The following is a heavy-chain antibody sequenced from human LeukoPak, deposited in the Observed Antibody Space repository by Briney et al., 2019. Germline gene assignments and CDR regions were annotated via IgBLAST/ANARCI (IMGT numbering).Heavy chain of an antibody. CDR1: GYTFTGYY. Sequence: ASVKVSCKASGYTFTGYYMHWVRQAPGQGLEWMGWINPNSGGTNYARKFQGRVTMTRDTSISTAYMELSRLRSDDTAVYYCARVRATVTTAFDYWGQGTLVTVSS. D-gene: IGHD4-17*01. J-gene: IGHJ4*02. V-gene: IGHV1-2*02. CDR3: ARVRATVTTAFDY. CDR2: INPNSGGT.